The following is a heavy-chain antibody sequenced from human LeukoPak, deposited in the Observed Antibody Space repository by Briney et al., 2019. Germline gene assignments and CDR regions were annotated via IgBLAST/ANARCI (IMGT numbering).Heavy chain of an antibody. Sequence: SVKVSCKASGGTFSSYAISWVRQAAGQGLEWMGGIIPIFGTANYAQKFQGRVTITTDESTSTAYMELSSLRSEDTAVYYCARDGGPAAATGYFHYWGQGTLVTVSS. D-gene: IGHD2-2*01. J-gene: IGHJ4*02. V-gene: IGHV1-69*05. CDR1: GGTFSSYA. CDR2: IIPIFGTA. CDR3: ARDGGPAAATGYFHY.